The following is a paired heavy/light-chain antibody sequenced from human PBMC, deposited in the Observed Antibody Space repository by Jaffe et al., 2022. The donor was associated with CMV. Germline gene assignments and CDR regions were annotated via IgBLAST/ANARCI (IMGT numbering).Light chain of an antibody. CDR3: MQALQTPHT. Sequence: DIVMTQSPLSLPVTPGEPASISCRSSQSLLHSNGYNYLDWYLQKPGQSPQLLIYLGSNRASGVPDRFSGSGSGTDFTLKISRVEAEDVGVYYCMQALQTPHTFGQGTKLEIK. V-gene: IGKV2-28*01. J-gene: IGKJ2*01. CDR2: LGS. CDR1: QSLLHSNGYNY.
Heavy chain of an antibody. D-gene: IGHD3-10*01. J-gene: IGHJ6*02. CDR1: GFTFSDYY. CDR2: ISSSGSTI. Sequence: QVQLVESGGGLVKPGGSLRLSCAASGFTFSDYYMSWIRQAPGKGLEWVSYISSSGSTIYYADSVKGRFTISRDNAKNSLYLQMNSLRAEDTAVYYCARKLPGYYYYGMDVWGQGTTVNVSS. CDR3: ARKLPGYYYYGMDV. V-gene: IGHV3-11*01.